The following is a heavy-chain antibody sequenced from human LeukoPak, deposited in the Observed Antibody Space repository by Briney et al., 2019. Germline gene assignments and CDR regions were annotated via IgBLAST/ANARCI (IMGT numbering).Heavy chain of an antibody. CDR1: GYTFTSYD. D-gene: IGHD4-17*01. Sequence: GASVKVSCKASGYTFTSYDINWVRQATGQGLEWMGWMNPNSGNTGFAQKYQGRVTMTRTTFISTAYMELSSLRSEDTAVYYCARNDYGGHDAFDIWGQGTMVTVSS. CDR3: ARNDYGGHDAFDI. J-gene: IGHJ3*02. V-gene: IGHV1-8*01. CDR2: MNPNSGNT.